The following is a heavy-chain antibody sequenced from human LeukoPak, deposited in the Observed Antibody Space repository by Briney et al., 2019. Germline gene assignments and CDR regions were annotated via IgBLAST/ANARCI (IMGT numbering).Heavy chain of an antibody. CDR1: SGSISSSSYY. CDR3: ARSPRRPHFYSSGSYYYYFDY. V-gene: IGHV4-39*07. CDR2: IYYSGST. J-gene: IGHJ4*02. Sequence: SETLSLTCTVSSGSISSSSYYWGWIRQPPGKGLEWIGSIYYSGSTYYNPSLKSRVTISVDTSKNQFSLKLSSVTAADTAVYYCARSPRRPHFYSSGSYYYYFDYWGQGTLVTVSS. D-gene: IGHD3-10*01.